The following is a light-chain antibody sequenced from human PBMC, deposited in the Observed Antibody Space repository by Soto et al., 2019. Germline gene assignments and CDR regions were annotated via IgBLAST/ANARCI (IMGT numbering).Light chain of an antibody. V-gene: IGKV1-5*01. J-gene: IGKJ1*01. CDR3: QQYNSYSRP. CDR1: QSISSW. Sequence: GDRVTITCRASQSISSWLAWYQQKPGKAPKLLISDASSLKSGVPSRFSGSGSATEFTLTISSLQPDDFATYYCQQYNSYSRPFGQGTKVDI. CDR2: DAS.